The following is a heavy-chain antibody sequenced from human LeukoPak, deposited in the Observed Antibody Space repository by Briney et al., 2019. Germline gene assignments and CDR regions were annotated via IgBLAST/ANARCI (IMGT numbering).Heavy chain of an antibody. Sequence: GGSLRLSCAASGFTFSSYSMNWVRQAPGKGLEWVSSISSSSSYIYYADSVKGRFTISRDNSQNTLYLQMNSLRAEDTAVYYCARVGIQLMFDYWGQGTLVTVSS. CDR1: GFTFSSYS. J-gene: IGHJ4*02. CDR3: ARVGIQLMFDY. V-gene: IGHV3-21*01. CDR2: ISSSSSYI. D-gene: IGHD5-18*01.